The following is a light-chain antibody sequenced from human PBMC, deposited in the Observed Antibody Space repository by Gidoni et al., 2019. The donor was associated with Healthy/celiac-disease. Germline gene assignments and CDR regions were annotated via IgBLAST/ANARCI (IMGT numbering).Light chain of an antibody. CDR1: QSLLHSNGYNY. J-gene: IGKJ1*01. CDR2: LGS. Sequence: DIVMTQSPLSPPVTPGEPASISCRSSQSLLHSNGYNYLDWYLQKPGQSPQLLIYLGSNRASGVPDRFSGSGSGTDFTLKISRVEAEDVGVYYCMQALQTPWTFGQETKVEIK. V-gene: IGKV2-28*01. CDR3: MQALQTPWT.